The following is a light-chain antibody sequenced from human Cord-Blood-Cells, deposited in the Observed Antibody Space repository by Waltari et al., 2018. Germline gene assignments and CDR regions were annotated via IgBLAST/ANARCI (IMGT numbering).Light chain of an antibody. V-gene: IGLV2-14*01. J-gene: IGLJ1*01. CDR1: SSDVGGYHY. CDR3: SSYTSSSTYV. CDR2: DVS. Sequence: QSALTQPASVSRSPGQSITISCTGTSSDVGGYHYVSWYQQHPGKAPNLMIYDVSNRPSGVSNRFSGSKSGNTASLTISGLQAEDEADYYCSSYTSSSTYVFGTGTKVTVL.